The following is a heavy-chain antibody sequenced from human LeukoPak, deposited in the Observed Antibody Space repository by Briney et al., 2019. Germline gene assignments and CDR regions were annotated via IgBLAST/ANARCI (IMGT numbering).Heavy chain of an antibody. CDR1: GFTFSDFG. J-gene: IGHJ4*02. Sequence: GGSLRLSCAASGFTFSDFGMTWVRQAPGKGLEWVSAISGSGDSTYYADSVKGRFTISRDNSKNTLYLQMNSLRAEDTAVYYCAKLYDSSGYYWVDYWGQGTLVTVSS. V-gene: IGHV3-23*01. CDR3: AKLYDSSGYYWVDY. D-gene: IGHD3-22*01. CDR2: ISGSGDST.